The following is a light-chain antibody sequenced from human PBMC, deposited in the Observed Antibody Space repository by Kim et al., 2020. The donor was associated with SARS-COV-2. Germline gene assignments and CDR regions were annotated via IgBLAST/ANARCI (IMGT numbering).Light chain of an antibody. Sequence: EIVLTQSPATLSLSPGDRATLSCRASQSVSSYLAWYQQKPGQAPRLLIYGASNRATGIPARFSGSGSGTDFTLTISSLEPEDFAVYYCQQRSNWPPGYTFGQGTKLEI. CDR1: QSVSSY. V-gene: IGKV3-11*01. J-gene: IGKJ2*01. CDR3: QQRSNWPPGYT. CDR2: GAS.